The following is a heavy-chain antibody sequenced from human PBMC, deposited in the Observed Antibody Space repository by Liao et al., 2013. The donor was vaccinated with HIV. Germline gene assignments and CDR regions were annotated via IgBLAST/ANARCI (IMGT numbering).Heavy chain of an antibody. Sequence: QVRLQDSGPGLVKPSQTLSLTCTVSGGSISSGSYYWSWIRQPAGKGLEWIGRIYTSGSTNYNPSLKSRVTISMDTSKTQFSLTLISVTGADTAVYYCARDTNFWSGSGGIDLWGQGTLVTVSP. CDR3: ARDTNFWSGSGGIDL. CDR1: GGSISSGSYY. V-gene: IGHV4-61*02. J-gene: IGHJ5*02. CDR2: IYTSGST. D-gene: IGHD3-3*01.